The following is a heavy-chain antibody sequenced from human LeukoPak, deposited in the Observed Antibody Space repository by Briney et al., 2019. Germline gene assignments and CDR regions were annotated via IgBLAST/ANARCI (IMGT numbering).Heavy chain of an antibody. Sequence: SETLSLTCTVSGGSIISYYWSWIRQPPGKGLEWFGNIYYSGSTNYNPSLKSRVTISVDTSKNQFSLKLSSVTAADTAVYYCARLPHILKTHMIPGPPWGQGTLVTVSS. J-gene: IGHJ5*02. V-gene: IGHV4-59*12. CDR3: ARLPHILKTHMIPGPP. CDR1: GGSIISYY. D-gene: IGHD3-22*01. CDR2: IYYSGST.